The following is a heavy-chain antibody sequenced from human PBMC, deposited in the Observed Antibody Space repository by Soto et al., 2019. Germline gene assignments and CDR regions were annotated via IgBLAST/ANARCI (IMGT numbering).Heavy chain of an antibody. CDR1: GGSISSGDYY. CDR3: ARDGNWGYVWIDP. V-gene: IGHV4-31*03. CDR2: IYHSGSA. Sequence: QVQLQESGPGLVKPSQTLSLTCSVSGGSISSGDYYWSWIRQHPGKGLEWIGYIYHSGSAYYNPSLKSRLKMSVDTSKNQFSLNLTSVTAADTAVYYCARDGNWGYVWIDPWSPGTLVTVSS. J-gene: IGHJ5*02. D-gene: IGHD7-27*01.